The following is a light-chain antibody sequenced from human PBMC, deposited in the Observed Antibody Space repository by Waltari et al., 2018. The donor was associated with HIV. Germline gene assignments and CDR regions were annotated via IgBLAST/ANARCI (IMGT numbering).Light chain of an antibody. V-gene: IGLV3-25*03. Sequence: SYELTQSPSVSVSPGQTARIACFGGSVSKQDFNWYQWKPGQAPVMVIYETTKRSSRMSGRFSASRSGTTATLTITGVRTEDEADYFCQSADTSPSKAIFGGGTK. CDR1: SVSKQD. J-gene: IGLJ2*01. CDR3: QSADTSPSKAI. CDR2: ETT.